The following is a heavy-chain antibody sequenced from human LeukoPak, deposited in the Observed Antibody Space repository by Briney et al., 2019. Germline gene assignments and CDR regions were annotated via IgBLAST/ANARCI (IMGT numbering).Heavy chain of an antibody. J-gene: IGHJ5*02. V-gene: IGHV1-8*03. CDR3: ARGPFGNCGGGPCHFRDIDNWYDP. CDR2: MNPKSGDA. D-gene: IGHD2-21*01. CDR1: GYTFTTYD. Sequence: ASVKVSCKASGYTFTTYDINWVRQAAGQGFEWMGWMNPKSGDADYADKFQGRVAITRDTSINTAYLELNALTSDDTAVYYCARGPFGNCGGGPCHFRDIDNWYDPWGQGTLVTVSS.